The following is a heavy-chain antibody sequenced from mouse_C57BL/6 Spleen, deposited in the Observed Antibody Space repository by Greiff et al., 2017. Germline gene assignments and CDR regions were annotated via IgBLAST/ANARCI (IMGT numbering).Heavy chain of an antibody. J-gene: IGHJ4*01. Sequence: EVKLQESGPGMVKPSQSLSLTCTVTGYSITSGYDWHWIRHFPGNKLEWLGYISYSGSTNYNPSLKSRISITPDTSKNHFFLKLYSVTTEDTATYYCARRSTPYYYAMDYWGQGTSVTVSS. CDR1: GYSITSGYD. D-gene: IGHD2-1*01. CDR3: ARRSTPYYYAMDY. CDR2: ISYSGST. V-gene: IGHV3-1*01.